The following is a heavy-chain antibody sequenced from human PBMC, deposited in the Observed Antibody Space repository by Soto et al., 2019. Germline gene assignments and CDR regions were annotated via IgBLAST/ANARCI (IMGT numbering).Heavy chain of an antibody. CDR1: GYTFTSYD. CDR3: ATGGLNYYDSSGYLP. V-gene: IGHV1-8*01. Sequence: ASVKVSCKASGYTFTSYDINWVRQATGQGLEWMGWMNPNSGNTGYAQKFQGRVTMTRNTSISTAYMELSSLRSEDTAVYYCATGGLNYYDSSGYLPWGQGTLVTVSS. J-gene: IGHJ5*02. D-gene: IGHD3-22*01. CDR2: MNPNSGNT.